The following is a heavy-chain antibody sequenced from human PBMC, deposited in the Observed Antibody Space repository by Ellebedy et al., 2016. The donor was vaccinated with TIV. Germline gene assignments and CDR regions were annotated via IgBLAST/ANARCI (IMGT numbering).Heavy chain of an antibody. CDR3: ARVTGGLGGAFDI. Sequence: GGSLRLSCAASGFTFSSYWMSWVRQAPGRGLEWVANLKQDGGEEYYVDSVNGRFTISRDNAKNSLYLQMNSLRAEDTAVYYCARVTGGLGGAFDIWGQGTMVTVSS. D-gene: IGHD2-8*02. CDR2: LKQDGGEE. CDR1: GFTFSSYW. V-gene: IGHV3-7*01. J-gene: IGHJ3*02.